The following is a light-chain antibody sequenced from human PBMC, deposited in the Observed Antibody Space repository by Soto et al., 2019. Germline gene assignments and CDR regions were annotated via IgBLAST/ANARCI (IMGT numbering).Light chain of an antibody. CDR2: GAS. Sequence: DIQLTQSPPTLSASVGDRVTITCRASQSIRYYLAWYQQMPGKAPKLLIYGASSLQSGVPSRFSGSGSGTEFTLTISSLQPYDFATYFCHHHNSYSQTFGQGTKGEIK. CDR3: HHHNSYSQT. CDR1: QSIRYY. V-gene: IGKV1-5*01. J-gene: IGKJ1*01.